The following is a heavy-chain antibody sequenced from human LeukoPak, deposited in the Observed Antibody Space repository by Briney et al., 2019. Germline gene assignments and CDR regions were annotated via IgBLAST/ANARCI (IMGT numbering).Heavy chain of an antibody. J-gene: IGHJ6*02. CDR2: MNPNSGNT. V-gene: IGHV1-8*01. CDR3: ARTPLLVRGVYYYYYGMDV. CDR1: GYTFTSYD. D-gene: IGHD3-10*01. Sequence: GASVKVSCKASGYTFTSYDINWVRQGTGQGLEWMGWMNPNSGNTGYAQKFQGRVTMTRNTSISTAYMELSSLRSEDTAVYYCARTPLLVRGVYYYYYGMDVWGQGTTVTVSS.